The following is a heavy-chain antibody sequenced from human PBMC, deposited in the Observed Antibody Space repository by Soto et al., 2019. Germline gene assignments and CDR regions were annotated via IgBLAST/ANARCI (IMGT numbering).Heavy chain of an antibody. CDR3: ARDTFSPLRPRGGEVDY. CDR1: GFTFSSYG. J-gene: IGHJ4*02. V-gene: IGHV3-33*01. CDR2: IWYDGSNK. D-gene: IGHD3-16*01. Sequence: QVQLVESGGGVVQPGRSLRLSCAASGFTFSSYGMHWVRQAPGKGLEWVAVIWYDGSNKYYADSVKGRFTISRDNSKNTLYLQMNSLRAEDTAVYYCARDTFSPLRPRGGEVDYWGQGTLVTVSS.